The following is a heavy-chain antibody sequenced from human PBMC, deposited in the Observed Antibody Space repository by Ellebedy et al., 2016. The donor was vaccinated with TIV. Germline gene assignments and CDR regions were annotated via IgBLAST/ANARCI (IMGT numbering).Heavy chain of an antibody. CDR2: ISGSGGGK. V-gene: IGHV3-23*01. CDR3: AKGHRFGELPFDY. J-gene: IGHJ4*02. D-gene: IGHD3-10*01. Sequence: GESLKISCAASGFTFHAFAMSWVRQAPGKGLEWVSTISGSGGGKYYADSVKGRFTISRDNSKNTLYLQMSSLRAEDTAVYYCAKGHRFGELPFDYWGQGTLVTVSS. CDR1: GFTFHAFA.